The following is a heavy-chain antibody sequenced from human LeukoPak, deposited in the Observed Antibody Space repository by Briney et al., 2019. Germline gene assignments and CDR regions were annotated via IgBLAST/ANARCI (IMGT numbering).Heavy chain of an antibody. Sequence: ASVKVSCKASGYTFTGYYMHWVRQAPGQGLEWMGWINPNSGGTNYAQKFQGWVTMTRDTSISTAYMELSRLRSDDTAVYYCARDRDSSSWPYFDYWGQGTLVTVSS. J-gene: IGHJ4*02. CDR2: INPNSGGT. CDR1: GYTFTGYY. D-gene: IGHD6-13*01. V-gene: IGHV1-2*04. CDR3: ARDRDSSSWPYFDY.